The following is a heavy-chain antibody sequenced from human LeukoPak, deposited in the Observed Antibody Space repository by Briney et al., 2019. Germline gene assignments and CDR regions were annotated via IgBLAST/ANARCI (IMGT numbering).Heavy chain of an antibody. D-gene: IGHD4-11*01. J-gene: IGHJ4*02. V-gene: IGHV4-38-2*01. CDR1: GYSIGSGYY. Sequence: SETLSLTCAVSGYSIGSGYYWGWIRQPPGKGLEWIGSIYHSGSTYYNPSLKSRVTISVDTSKNQFSPKLSSVTAADTAVYYCARHDYLDRPGREYYFDYWGQGTLVTVSS. CDR3: ARHDYLDRPGREYYFDY. CDR2: IYHSGST.